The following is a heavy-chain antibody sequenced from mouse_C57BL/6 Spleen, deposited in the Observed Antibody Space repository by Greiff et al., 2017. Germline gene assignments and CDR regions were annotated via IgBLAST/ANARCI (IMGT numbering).Heavy chain of an antibody. CDR1: GYTFTDYN. Sequence: VHVKQSGPELVKPGASVKIPCKASGYTFTDYNMDWVKQSHGKSLEWIGDINPNNGGTIYNQKFKGKATLTVDKSSSTAYMELRSLTSEDTAVYYCARAYYSKGWYFDVWGTGTTVTVSS. D-gene: IGHD2-5*01. V-gene: IGHV1-18*01. CDR3: ARAYYSKGWYFDV. CDR2: INPNNGGT. J-gene: IGHJ1*03.